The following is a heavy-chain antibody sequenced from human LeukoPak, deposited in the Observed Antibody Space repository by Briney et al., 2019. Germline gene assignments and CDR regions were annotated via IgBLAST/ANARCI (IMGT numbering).Heavy chain of an antibody. CDR3: ARRRYYDSSGCFDY. CDR1: GGSISSSSYY. CDR2: IYYSGST. Sequence: SETLSLTCTVSGGSISSSSYYWGWIRQPPGKGLEWIGSIYYSGSTYYNPSLKSRVTTSVDTSKNQFSLKLSSVTAADTAVYYCARRRYYDSSGCFDYWGQGTLVTVSS. J-gene: IGHJ4*02. V-gene: IGHV4-39*01. D-gene: IGHD3-22*01.